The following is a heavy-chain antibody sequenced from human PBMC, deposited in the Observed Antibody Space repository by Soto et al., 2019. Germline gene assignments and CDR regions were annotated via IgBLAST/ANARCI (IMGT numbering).Heavy chain of an antibody. CDR2: MEPSSGRT. Sequence: ASVKVSCKASGYSFTGLDINWVRQTTGQGLEWMGWMEPSSGRTGYAQKFQGRVTMTRDTSINTAYMELSSLTSDDTAFYYCARGVTAGVDYWGQGTLVTVSS. CDR3: ARGVTAGVDY. J-gene: IGHJ4*02. V-gene: IGHV1-8*01. CDR1: GYSFTGLD. D-gene: IGHD1-26*01.